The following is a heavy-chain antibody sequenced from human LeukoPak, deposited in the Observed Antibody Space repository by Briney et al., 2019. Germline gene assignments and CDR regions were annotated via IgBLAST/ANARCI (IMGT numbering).Heavy chain of an antibody. CDR1: GFIFSSHG. CDR3: AKDRDVTYFDY. J-gene: IGHJ4*02. CDR2: ISGSGGST. Sequence: GGSLRLSCAASGFIFSSHGMNWVRQAPGKGLEWVSAISGSGGSTYYADSVKGRFTISRDNSKNTLYLQMNSLRAEDTAVYYCAKDRDVTYFDYWGQGTLVTVSS. V-gene: IGHV3-23*01. D-gene: IGHD2-21*02.